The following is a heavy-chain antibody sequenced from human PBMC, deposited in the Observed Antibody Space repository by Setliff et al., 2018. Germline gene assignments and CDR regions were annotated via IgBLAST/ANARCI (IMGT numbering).Heavy chain of an antibody. CDR3: AKEGYYDHFGYYHYYFDF. D-gene: IGHD3-22*01. V-gene: IGHV4-61*02. CDR1: GGSVSSGSYY. J-gene: IGHJ4*02. CDR2: IYTSGST. Sequence: PSETLSLTCTVSGGSVSSGSYYWSWIRQPAGKGLEWIGRIYTSGSTNYNPSLKSRVAISVDTSKNQFSLRLSSVTVADTAVYYCAKEGYYDHFGYYHYYFDFWGQGTLVTVS.